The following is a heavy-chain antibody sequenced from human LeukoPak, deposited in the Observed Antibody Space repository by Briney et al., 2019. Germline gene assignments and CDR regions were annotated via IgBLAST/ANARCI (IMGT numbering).Heavy chain of an antibody. V-gene: IGHV3-48*03. CDR2: ISSSGSTI. J-gene: IGHJ6*03. Sequence: GGSLRLSCAASGFTFSSYEMNWVRQAPGKGLEWVSYISSSGSTIYYADSVKGRFPISRDNAKNSLYLQMNTLRAEDTAVYYCARDLGYYGSGSEDYMDVWGKGTTVTVSS. CDR3: ARDLGYYGSGSEDYMDV. CDR1: GFTFSSYE. D-gene: IGHD3-10*01.